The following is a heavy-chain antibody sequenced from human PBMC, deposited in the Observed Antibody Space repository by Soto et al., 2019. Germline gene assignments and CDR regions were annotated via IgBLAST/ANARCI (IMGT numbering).Heavy chain of an antibody. J-gene: IGHJ4*02. V-gene: IGHV4-59*01. CDR1: RGSMNNYY. CDR3: AGGPMGYDS. D-gene: IGHD3-16*01. CDR2: IYYSGST. Sequence: SETLSLTCTVYRGSMNNYYWSWIRQPPGKGLEWIGYIYYSGSTNYNPSLKSRVTISVDTSKNQFSLKLSSVTAADAAVYYCAGGPMGYDSWGQGTLVTVSS.